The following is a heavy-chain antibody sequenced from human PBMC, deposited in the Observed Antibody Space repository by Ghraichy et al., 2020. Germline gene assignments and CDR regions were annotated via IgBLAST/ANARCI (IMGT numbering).Heavy chain of an antibody. J-gene: IGHJ4*02. D-gene: IGHD1-26*01. CDR3: ARRGSASYPFDY. V-gene: IGHV4-59*01. CDR2: IYYSGST. Sequence: SQTLSLTCTVSGDSISSYYWSWIRQPPGKGLEWIGYIYYSGSTNYNPSLKSRVTISVDTSKNQFSLKLSSVTAADTAVYYCARRGSASYPFDYWGQGTLVTVSS. CDR1: GDSISSYY.